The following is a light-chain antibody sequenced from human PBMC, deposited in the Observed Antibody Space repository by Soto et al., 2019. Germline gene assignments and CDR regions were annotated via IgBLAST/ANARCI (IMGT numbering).Light chain of an antibody. CDR3: GTWGRKIHV. CDR1: SGHSSYI. CDR2: LEGSESY. Sequence: QSVLTQSSSASASLGSSVKLTCTLSSGHSSYIIAWHQQQPGKAPRYLMKLEGSESYNKGSGIPDRFSGSSSGADRYLTVFSLQYEDEADCSCGTWGRKIHVFGGGTKLTVL. V-gene: IGLV4-60*02. J-gene: IGLJ3*02.